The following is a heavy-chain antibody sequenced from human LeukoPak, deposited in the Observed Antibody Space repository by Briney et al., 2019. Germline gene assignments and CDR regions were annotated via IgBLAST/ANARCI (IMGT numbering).Heavy chain of an antibody. J-gene: IGHJ6*02. CDR2: IYHSGST. V-gene: IGHV4-4*02. Sequence: SGTLSLTCAVSGGSISSSNWWSWVRQPPGKGLEWIGEIYHSGSTNYNPSLKSRVTISVDKSKNQFSLKLSSVTAADTAVYYCARRVSRNGYNPRDLYYYYGMDVWGQGTTVTVSS. CDR1: GGSISSSNW. CDR3: ARRVSRNGYNPRDLYYYYGMDV. D-gene: IGHD5-24*01.